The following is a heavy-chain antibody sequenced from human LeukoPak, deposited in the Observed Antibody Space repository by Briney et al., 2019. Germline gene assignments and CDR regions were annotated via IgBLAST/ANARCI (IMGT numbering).Heavy chain of an antibody. Sequence: PGGSLRLSCVASGFTFSTSGMHWVRQSPGKGLDWVAFIRNDGNKKNYAESVKGRFTISRDNSKNTLYLQMDSLSAEDTAVYYCARGAEYDGSGSYYDGNWFDPWGQGTLVTVSS. CDR2: IRNDGNKK. V-gene: IGHV3-30*02. CDR3: ARGAEYDGSGSYYDGNWFDP. CDR1: GFTFSTSG. J-gene: IGHJ5*02. D-gene: IGHD3-10*01.